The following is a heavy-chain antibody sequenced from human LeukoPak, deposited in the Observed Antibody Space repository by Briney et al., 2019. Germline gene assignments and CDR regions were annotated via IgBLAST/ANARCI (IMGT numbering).Heavy chain of an antibody. J-gene: IGHJ4*02. CDR2: ISWNSGSI. D-gene: IGHD6-13*01. V-gene: IGHV3-9*01. Sequence: PGGSLRLSCAASGFTFDDYAMHWVRQAPGKGPEWVSGISWNSGSIGYADSVKGRFTISRDNAKNSLYLQMNSLRAEDTALYYCAKDIAGIAAAGQDYWGQGTLVTVSS. CDR3: AKDIAGIAAAGQDY. CDR1: GFTFDDYA.